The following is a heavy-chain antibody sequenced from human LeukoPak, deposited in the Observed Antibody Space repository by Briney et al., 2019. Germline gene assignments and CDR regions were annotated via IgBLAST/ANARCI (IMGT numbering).Heavy chain of an antibody. D-gene: IGHD4-17*01. V-gene: IGHV1-69*04. CDR3: ARDDYGGNSRFDY. Sequence: SVKVSCKASGGTFTSYAISWVRQAPGQGLEWMGRIIPILGIANYAQKFQGRVTITADKSTSTAYMELSSLRSEDTAVYYCARDDYGGNSRFDYWGQGTLVTVSS. J-gene: IGHJ4*02. CDR1: GGTFTSYA. CDR2: IIPILGIA.